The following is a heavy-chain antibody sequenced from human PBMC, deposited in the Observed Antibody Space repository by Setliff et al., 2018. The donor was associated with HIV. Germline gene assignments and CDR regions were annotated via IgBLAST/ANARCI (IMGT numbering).Heavy chain of an antibody. V-gene: IGHV3-30*18. CDR1: GFTFSTYG. J-gene: IGHJ4*02. CDR2: IFYDGSNK. Sequence: PGGSLRLSCAASGFTFSTYGMHWVRQAPGKGLEWVAIIFYDGSNKYYADSVKGRFTISRDNSKNTLYLQMNSLRAEDTAVYYCAKEEYTQYYFDYWGQGTLVTVSS. D-gene: IGHD6-6*01. CDR3: AKEEYTQYYFDY.